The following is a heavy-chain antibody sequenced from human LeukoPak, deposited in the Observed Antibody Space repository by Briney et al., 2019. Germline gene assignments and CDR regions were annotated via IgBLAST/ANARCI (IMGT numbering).Heavy chain of an antibody. D-gene: IGHD5-24*01. J-gene: IGHJ4*02. V-gene: IGHV4-59*12. Sequence: SETLSLTCTVSGGSISSYYWSWIRQPPGKGLEWIGEIYHSGSTNYNPSLKSRVTISVDKSKNQFSLKLSSVTAADTAVYYCARLQGSDGYNFEYWGQGTLVTVSS. CDR1: GGSISSYY. CDR3: ARLQGSDGYNFEY. CDR2: IYHSGST.